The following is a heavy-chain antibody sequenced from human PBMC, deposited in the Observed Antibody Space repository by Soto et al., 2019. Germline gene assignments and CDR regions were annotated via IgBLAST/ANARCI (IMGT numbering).Heavy chain of an antibody. CDR2: IIPMFDTP. CDR3: ARSGGLARDLSS. J-gene: IGHJ5*02. V-gene: IGHV1-69*12. D-gene: IGHD2-15*01. CDR1: GGTFSSDS. Sequence: QVQLVQSGAEVKKPGSSVKVSCKASGGTFSSDSFSWVRQAPGQGLEWMGGIIPMFDTPIYAQKFQDRVTLTADEATSTAYMQLSSLRPGDTVVSYRARSGGLARDLSSWGQGSLVTVSS.